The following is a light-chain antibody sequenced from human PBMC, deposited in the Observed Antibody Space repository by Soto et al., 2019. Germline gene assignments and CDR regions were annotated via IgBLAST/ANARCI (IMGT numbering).Light chain of an antibody. Sequence: DIVMTQSPATLSVSPGESATLSCRASHYVSSTLAWYQQKPGQPPSLLIYDASTRASAIPARFSGSGSGTDFTLAMSSLQSEDFAVYYCQQYHNWPPLSFGGGTKVEIK. CDR1: HYVSST. V-gene: IGKV3D-15*01. J-gene: IGKJ4*01. CDR2: DAS. CDR3: QQYHNWPPLS.